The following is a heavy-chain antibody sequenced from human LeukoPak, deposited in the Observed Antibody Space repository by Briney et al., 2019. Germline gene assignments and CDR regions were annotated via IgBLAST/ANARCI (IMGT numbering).Heavy chain of an antibody. J-gene: IGHJ3*02. CDR1: GGSISSGSYY. Sequence: SQTLSLTCTVSGGSISSGSYYWSWIRQPAGKGLEWIGRIYTSGSTNYNPSLKSRVTISVDTSKNQFSLKLSSVTAADTAVYYCARRGGVEMATHRYAFDIWGQGTMVTVSS. V-gene: IGHV4-61*02. CDR3: ARRGGVEMATHRYAFDI. D-gene: IGHD5-24*01. CDR2: IYTSGST.